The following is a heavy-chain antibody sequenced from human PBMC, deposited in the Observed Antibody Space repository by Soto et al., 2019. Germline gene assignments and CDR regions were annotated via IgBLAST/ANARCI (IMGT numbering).Heavy chain of an antibody. Sequence: SVKVSCTASGGTFRSYAINWVRQAPGQGLELMGGIIPIFGTANYAQKFQGRVTITADESTSTAYMELSSLRSEDTAVYYCARNGQQQLVRPSYYYYYGMDVWG. CDR2: IIPIFGTA. D-gene: IGHD6-13*01. V-gene: IGHV1-69*13. CDR1: GGTFRSYA. CDR3: ARNGQQQLVRPSYYYYYGMDV. J-gene: IGHJ6*02.